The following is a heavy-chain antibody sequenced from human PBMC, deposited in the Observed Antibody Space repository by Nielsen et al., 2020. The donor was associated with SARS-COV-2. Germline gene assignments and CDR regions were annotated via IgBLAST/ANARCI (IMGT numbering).Heavy chain of an antibody. CDR3: ARDFYYGSGSYYNHPDY. V-gene: IGHV1-2*06. Sequence: ASVKVSCKASGYTFTGYYMHWVRQAPGQGLEWMGRINPNSGGTNYAQKFQGRVTMTRDTSISTAYMELSRLRSEDTAVYYCARDFYYGSGSYYNHPDYWGQGTLVTVSS. CDR2: INPNSGGT. D-gene: IGHD3-10*01. CDR1: GYTFTGYY. J-gene: IGHJ4*02.